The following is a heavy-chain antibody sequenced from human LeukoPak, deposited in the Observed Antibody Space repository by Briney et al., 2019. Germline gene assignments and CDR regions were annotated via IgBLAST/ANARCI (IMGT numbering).Heavy chain of an antibody. Sequence: SQTLSLTCALSGDSVSSNSVTWNWVRQSPSRGLEWLGRTYYRSTWYNDYAVSVRGRITVNPDTSKNQFSLHLNSVTPEDTAVYYCARRLTQYDCFDPWGQGILVTVSS. V-gene: IGHV6-1*01. CDR3: ARRLTQYDCFDP. CDR1: GDSVSSNSVT. J-gene: IGHJ5*02. D-gene: IGHD2-2*01. CDR2: TYYRSTWYN.